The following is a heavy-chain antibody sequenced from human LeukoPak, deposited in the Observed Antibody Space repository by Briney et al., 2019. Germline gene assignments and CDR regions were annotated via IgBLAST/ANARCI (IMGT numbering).Heavy chain of an antibody. CDR3: ARSPGGNARTWLDY. CDR2: TNGATGNI. D-gene: IGHD4-23*01. J-gene: IGHJ4*02. Sequence: ASVKVSCKASGYTFTNYALHCVRQAPGQRLEWMGWTNGATGNIRFSQDFQGRLTITIDTSASTAYMELSSLRSEDTAVYYCARSPGGNARTWLDYRGQGTLVTVSS. V-gene: IGHV1-3*02. CDR1: GYTFTNYA.